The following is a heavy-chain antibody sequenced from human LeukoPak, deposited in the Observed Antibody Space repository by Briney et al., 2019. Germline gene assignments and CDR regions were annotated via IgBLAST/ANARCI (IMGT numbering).Heavy chain of an antibody. CDR2: INHSGST. J-gene: IGHJ3*02. CDR3: ARSGYRYPRSAFDI. D-gene: IGHD5-18*01. V-gene: IGHV4-34*01. Sequence: SETLSLTCAVYGGSFSGYYWSWIRQPPGKGLEWIGEINHSGSTNYNPSLKSRVTISVDTSKNQFSLKLSSVTAADTAVYYCARSGYRYPRSAFDIWGQGTMVTVSS. CDR1: GGSFSGYY.